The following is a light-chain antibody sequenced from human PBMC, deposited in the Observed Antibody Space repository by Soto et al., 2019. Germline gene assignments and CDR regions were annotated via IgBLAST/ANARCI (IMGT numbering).Light chain of an antibody. Sequence: DIVLTQSPATLSLSPGERATLSCRASQSVGSSLTWYRVRPGQAPRLLIYDAFNRATGIPARFSGSGSGTDFILTISSLQPEDYAVYYCHQRRSWPFTFGPGTTVDI. J-gene: IGKJ3*01. CDR3: HQRRSWPFT. V-gene: IGKV3-11*01. CDR2: DAF. CDR1: QSVGSS.